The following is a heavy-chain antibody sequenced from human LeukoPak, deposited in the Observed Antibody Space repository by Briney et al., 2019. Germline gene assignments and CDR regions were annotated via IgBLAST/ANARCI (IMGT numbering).Heavy chain of an antibody. V-gene: IGHV5-51*01. Sequence: GESLKISCKGSGYSFTSYWIGWVRQMPGKGLEWMGIIYPGDSDTRYSPSFQGQVTISADKSISTAYLQWSSLKASGTAMYYCARVRGEKYYDSSGYYFDYWGQGTLVTVSS. CDR3: ARVRGEKYYDSSGYYFDY. J-gene: IGHJ4*02. D-gene: IGHD3-22*01. CDR1: GYSFTSYW. CDR2: IYPGDSDT.